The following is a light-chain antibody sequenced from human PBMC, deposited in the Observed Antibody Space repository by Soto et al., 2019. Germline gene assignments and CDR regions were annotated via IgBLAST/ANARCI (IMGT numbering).Light chain of an antibody. CDR1: QSISNF. CDR2: SAS. CDR3: QQYNSYST. Sequence: DIQMTQSPSSLSASVGHRVTVTCRASQSISNFLTCYQQKEGKAPKLLIYSASALQSGVPSRFSGRGSETDFTLTISSLQPEDFATYYCQQYNSYSTFGQGTKVEIK. J-gene: IGKJ1*01. V-gene: IGKV1-39*01.